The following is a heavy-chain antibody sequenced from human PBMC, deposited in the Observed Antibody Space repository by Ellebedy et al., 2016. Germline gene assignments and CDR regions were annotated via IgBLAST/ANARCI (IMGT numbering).Heavy chain of an antibody. J-gene: IGHJ5*02. CDR3: ARPYGDYVWWFDP. Sequence: ASVKVSCKASGGTFSSYAISWVRQAPGQGLEWMGRITPILGIANYAQKFQGRVTITADKSTSTAYMELSSLRSEDTAVYYCARPYGDYVWWFDPWGQGTLVTVSS. CDR2: ITPILGIA. D-gene: IGHD4-17*01. CDR1: GGTFSSYA. V-gene: IGHV1-69*04.